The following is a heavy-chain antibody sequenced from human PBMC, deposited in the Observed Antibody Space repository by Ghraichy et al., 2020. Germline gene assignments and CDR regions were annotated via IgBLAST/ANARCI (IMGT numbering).Heavy chain of an antibody. V-gene: IGHV4-59*08. CDR1: GGSISSYY. CDR2: IYYSGST. Sequence: SETLSLTCAVSGGSISSYYWSWIRQPPGKGLEWIGYIYYSGSTNYNPSLKSRVTISVDTSKNQFSLKLSSVTAADTAVYYCARAQDCGGDCYHFDYWGQGTLVTVSS. J-gene: IGHJ4*02. CDR3: ARAQDCGGDCYHFDY. D-gene: IGHD2-21*02.